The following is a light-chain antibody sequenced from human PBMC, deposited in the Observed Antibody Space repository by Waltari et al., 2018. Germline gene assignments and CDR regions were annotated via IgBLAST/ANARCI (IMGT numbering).Light chain of an antibody. CDR3: QSYDTSLSVI. V-gene: IGLV1-40*01. Sequence: QSVLTQPPSVSGAPGQRVTISCTGSGSNIGAGYDVHWYQQLPGKAPKPLTYGGNNRPSGVPDRFSGSQSGTSASLAITGLQAEDEADYFCQSYDTSLSVIFGGGTKLTVL. CDR1: GSNIGAGYD. J-gene: IGLJ2*01. CDR2: GGN.